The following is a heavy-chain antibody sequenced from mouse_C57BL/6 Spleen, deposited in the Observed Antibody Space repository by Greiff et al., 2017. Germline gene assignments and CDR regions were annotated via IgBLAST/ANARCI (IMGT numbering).Heavy chain of an antibody. Sequence: EVKLEESGGGLVQPGGSLSLSCAASGFTFTDYYMSWVRQPPGKALEWLGFIRNKANGYTTEYSASVKDRFTISRDNSQSILYLQMNALRAEDSATYYCARGDYGSSYWYFDVWGTGTTVTVSS. J-gene: IGHJ1*03. V-gene: IGHV7-3*01. CDR3: ARGDYGSSYWYFDV. CDR1: GFTFTDYY. D-gene: IGHD1-1*01. CDR2: IRNKANGYTT.